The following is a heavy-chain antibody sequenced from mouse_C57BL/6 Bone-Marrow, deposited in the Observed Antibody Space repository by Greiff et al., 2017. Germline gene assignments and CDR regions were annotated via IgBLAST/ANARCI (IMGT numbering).Heavy chain of an antibody. CDR1: GYTFTSYW. V-gene: IGHV1-55*01. D-gene: IGHD2-2*01. Sequence: QVQLQQPGAELVKPGASVKMSCKASGYTFTSYWITWVKQRPGQGLEWIGDIYPGSGSTNYNEKFKSKATLTVDTSSSTAYMQLSSLTSEDSAVYYCAREGLWLRLLWYVDVWGTGTTVTVSS. CDR2: IYPGSGST. J-gene: IGHJ1*03. CDR3: AREGLWLRLLWYVDV.